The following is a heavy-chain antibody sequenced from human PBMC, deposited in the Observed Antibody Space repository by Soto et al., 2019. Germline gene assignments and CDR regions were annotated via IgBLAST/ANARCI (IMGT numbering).Heavy chain of an antibody. CDR2: IYYSGST. CDR3: ARQGIVVVPAAIPHYYYYYGMDV. J-gene: IGHJ6*02. V-gene: IGHV4-39*01. CDR1: GGSISSSSYY. Sequence: SETLSLTCTVSGGSISSSSYYWGWIRQPPGKGLEWIGSIYYSGSTYYNPSLKSRVTISVDTSKNQFSLKLSSVTAADTAVYYCARQGIVVVPAAIPHYYYYYGMDVWGQGTTVTVS. D-gene: IGHD2-2*02.